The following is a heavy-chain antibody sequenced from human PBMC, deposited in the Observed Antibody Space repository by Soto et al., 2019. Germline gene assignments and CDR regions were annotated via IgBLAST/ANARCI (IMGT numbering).Heavy chain of an antibody. CDR2: NNHSGST. J-gene: IGHJ6*03. CDR3: ARGKGYYYGSGSYYSADYYYYYYMDV. V-gene: IGHV4-34*01. Sequence: PSETLSLTCAVYGGSFSGYYWSWIRQPPGKGLEWIGENNHSGSTNYNPSLMSRVTISVDTSKNQFSLKLSSVTAADTAVYYCARGKGYYYGSGSYYSADYYYYYYMDVWGKGTTVTVSS. D-gene: IGHD3-10*01. CDR1: GGSFSGYY.